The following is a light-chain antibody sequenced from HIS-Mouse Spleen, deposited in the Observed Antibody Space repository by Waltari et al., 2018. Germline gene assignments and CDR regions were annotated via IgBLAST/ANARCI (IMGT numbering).Light chain of an antibody. Sequence: EIVFTHSPSTLSLSPGKRPTLSCRASQSVISYLAWYQQKPGQSPRPLIYDASKSATGVPARFSGSGSGTDFTLTISSLEPEDFAVYYCQQRSNLPNTFGQGTKVEIK. CDR2: DAS. J-gene: IGKJ1*01. V-gene: IGKV3-11*01. CDR3: QQRSNLPNT. CDR1: QSVISY.